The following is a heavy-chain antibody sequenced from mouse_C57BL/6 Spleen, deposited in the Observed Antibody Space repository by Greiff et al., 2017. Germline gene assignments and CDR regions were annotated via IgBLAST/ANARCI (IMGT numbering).Heavy chain of an antibody. D-gene: IGHD1-1*01. CDR1: GYAFSSSW. J-gene: IGHJ4*01. V-gene: IGHV1-82*01. CDR2: IYPGDGDT. CDR3: ARDYYGSRDYYYAMDY. Sequence: VQLQQSGPELVKPGASVKISCKASGYAFSSSWMNWVKQRPGKGLEWIGRIYPGDGDTNYNGKFKGKATLTADKSSSTAYMQLSSLTSEDSAVYFCARDYYGSRDYYYAMDYWGKGTSVTVSS.